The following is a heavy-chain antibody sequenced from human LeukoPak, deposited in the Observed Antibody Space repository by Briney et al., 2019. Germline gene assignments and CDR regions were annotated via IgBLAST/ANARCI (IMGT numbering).Heavy chain of an antibody. CDR3: AREAWGSFPNFDY. V-gene: IGHV3-21*01. D-gene: IGHD6-13*01. CDR1: GFTFSSYS. CDR2: ISSSSSYI. Sequence: GGSLRLSCAASGFTFSSYSMNWVRQAPGKGLEWVSSISSSSSYIYYAGSVKGRFTISRDNAKNSLYLQMNSLGAEDTAVYYCAREAWGSFPNFDYWGQGTLVTVSS. J-gene: IGHJ4*02.